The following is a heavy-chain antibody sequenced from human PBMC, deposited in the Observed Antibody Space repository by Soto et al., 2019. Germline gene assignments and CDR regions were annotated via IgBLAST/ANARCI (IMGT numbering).Heavy chain of an antibody. D-gene: IGHD6-13*01. CDR3: AKPRLNYSSSWYVHYYYYGMDV. Sequence: GGSLRLSCAASGFTFSSYAMSWVRQAPGKGLEWVSAISGSGGSTYYADSVKGRFTISRDNSKNTLHLQMNSLRAEDTAVYYCAKPRLNYSSSWYVHYYYYGMDVWGQGTTVTVSS. CDR1: GFTFSSYA. CDR2: ISGSGGST. J-gene: IGHJ6*02. V-gene: IGHV3-23*01.